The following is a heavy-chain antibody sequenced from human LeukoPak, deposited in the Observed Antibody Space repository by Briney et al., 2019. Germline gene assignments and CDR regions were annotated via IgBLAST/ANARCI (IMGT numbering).Heavy chain of an antibody. D-gene: IGHD1-26*01. Sequence: PSETLSLTCTVSGGSISSYYWSWIRQPPGKGLEWIGYIYYSGSTNYNPSLKSRVTISVDTSKDQFSLKLSSVTAADTAVYYCARLPRGATGRAFDIWGQGTMVTVSS. CDR2: IYYSGST. CDR3: ARLPRGATGRAFDI. V-gene: IGHV4-59*01. J-gene: IGHJ3*02. CDR1: GGSISSYY.